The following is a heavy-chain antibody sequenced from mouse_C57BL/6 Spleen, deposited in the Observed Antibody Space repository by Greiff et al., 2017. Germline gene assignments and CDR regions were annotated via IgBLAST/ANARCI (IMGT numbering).Heavy chain of an antibody. CDR2: IYPGDGDT. CDR3: ASITTVVNFDD. Sequence: QVQLQQSGPELVKPGASVKISCKASGYAFSSSWMNWVKQRPGQGLEWIGRIYPGDGDTNYNGKFKGKATLTADKSSSTAYMQLSSLTSDDSAVYFCASITTVVNFDDWGQGTTLTVSS. CDR1: GYAFSSSW. D-gene: IGHD1-1*01. J-gene: IGHJ2*01. V-gene: IGHV1-82*01.